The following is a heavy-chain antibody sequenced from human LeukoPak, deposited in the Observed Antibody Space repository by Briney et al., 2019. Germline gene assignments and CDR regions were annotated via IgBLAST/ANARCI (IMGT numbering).Heavy chain of an antibody. Sequence: SETLSLTCTVSGGSISSYYWSWIRQPPGKGLEWIGYVHYSGSINYNPSLKSRVTISVDTSKNQFSLKLSSVTAADTAVYYCARAVRNWFDPWGQGTLVTVSS. V-gene: IGHV4-59*01. J-gene: IGHJ5*02. CDR1: GGSISSYY. CDR2: VHYSGSI. CDR3: ARAVRNWFDP. D-gene: IGHD6-6*01.